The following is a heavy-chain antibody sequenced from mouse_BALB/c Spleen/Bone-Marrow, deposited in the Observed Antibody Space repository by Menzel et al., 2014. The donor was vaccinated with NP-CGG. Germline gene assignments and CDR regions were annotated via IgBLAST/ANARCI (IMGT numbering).Heavy chain of an antibody. CDR3: ARGDYYGSSFYWYFDV. V-gene: IGHV5-6-5*01. CDR2: ISSGGST. D-gene: IGHD1-1*01. J-gene: IGHJ1*01. Sequence: EAQLVESGGGLVKPGGSLKLSCAASGFTFSSYAMSWVRQTPEKRLEWVASISSGGSTYYPDSVKGRFTISRDNARNILYLQMSSLRSEDTAMYYCARGDYYGSSFYWYFDVWGAGTTVTVSS. CDR1: GFTFSSYA.